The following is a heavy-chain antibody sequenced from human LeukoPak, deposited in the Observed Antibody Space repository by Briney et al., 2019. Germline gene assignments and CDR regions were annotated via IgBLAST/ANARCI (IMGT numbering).Heavy chain of an antibody. D-gene: IGHD3-10*01. Sequence: NPSETLSLTCTVSGVSISSSNSYWGWIRQPPGKGLEWIGSIYYSGNTYYNASLKSQVSISIDTSKNQFSLKLTSVTAADTAVYYCARNGYGSGSSWWGQGTLVTVSS. CDR2: IYYSGNT. CDR3: ARNGYGSGSSW. CDR1: GVSISSSNSY. J-gene: IGHJ4*02. V-gene: IGHV4-39*01.